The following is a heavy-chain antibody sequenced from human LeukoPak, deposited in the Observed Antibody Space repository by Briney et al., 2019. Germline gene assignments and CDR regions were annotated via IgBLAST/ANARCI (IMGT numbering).Heavy chain of an antibody. Sequence: PGGSLRLPCAASGFTFSSYWMSWVRQAPGKGLEWVANIKQDGSEKYYVGSVKGRFTISRDNTKNSLYLQMNSLRAEDTAAYYCRRWGNLNAFDIWGQGTMVTVSS. D-gene: IGHD4-23*01. V-gene: IGHV3-7*01. J-gene: IGHJ3*02. CDR2: IKQDGSEK. CDR3: RRWGNLNAFDI. CDR1: GFTFSSYW.